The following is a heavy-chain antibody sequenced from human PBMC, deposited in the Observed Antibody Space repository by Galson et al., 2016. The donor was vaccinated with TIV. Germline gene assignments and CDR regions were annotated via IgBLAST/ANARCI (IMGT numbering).Heavy chain of an antibody. V-gene: IGHV4-38-2*02. D-gene: IGHD4-17*01. CDR2: IYHYAGTYT. J-gene: IGHJ6*02. CDR1: GDSVNNGYY. CDR3: MREGSTVTMHHYFGMDV. Sequence: ETLSFTCAVSGDSVNNGYYWGWIRQPPGKGLEWIGNIYHYAGTYTYFNPSLRSRVSISVDSSKNQFSLKLSSVTAADTAVYYCMREGSTVTMHHYFGMDVWGQGTTVTVSS.